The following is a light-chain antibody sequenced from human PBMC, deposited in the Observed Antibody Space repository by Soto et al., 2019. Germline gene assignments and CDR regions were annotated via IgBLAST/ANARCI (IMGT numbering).Light chain of an antibody. Sequence: DIQMTQSPSSLSASVGDRVTITSRASQSISNYLNWYQQKPGKAPNLLIYAASSMQSGVTSRFSGSGSETDFTLTISSLQPDDSATYYCQQSFSPLWTFGQGTKVEV. V-gene: IGKV1-39*01. CDR2: AAS. J-gene: IGKJ1*01. CDR3: QQSFSPLWT. CDR1: QSISNY.